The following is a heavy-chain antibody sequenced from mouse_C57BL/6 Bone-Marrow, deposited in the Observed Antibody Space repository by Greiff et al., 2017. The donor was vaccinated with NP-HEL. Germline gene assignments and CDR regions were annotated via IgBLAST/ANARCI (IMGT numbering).Heavy chain of an antibody. CDR1: GYTFTSYW. J-gene: IGHJ3*01. V-gene: IGHV1-69*01. D-gene: IGHD2-1*01. CDR2: IDPSDSYT. Sequence: QVQLQQPGAELVMPGASVKLSCKASGYTFTSYWMHWVKHRPGQGLEWIGEIDPSDSYTNYNQKFKGKSTLTVDKSSSTAYMQLSSLTSEDSAVYYCALYGNTFAYWGQGTLVTVSA. CDR3: ALYGNTFAY.